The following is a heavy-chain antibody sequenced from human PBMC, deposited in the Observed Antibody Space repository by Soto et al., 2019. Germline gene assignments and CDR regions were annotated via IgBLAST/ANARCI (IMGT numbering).Heavy chain of an antibody. CDR1: GDSISSGGYY. CDR2: IYYSGST. D-gene: IGHD6-13*01. Sequence: QVQLQESGPGLVKPSQTLSLTCTVSGDSISSGGYYWSWIRQHPGKGLEWIGYIYYSGSTYYNPSLKSRVTISVDTSKNQFSLKLSSVTAADTAVYYCARRSDIAAAGLDAFDIWGQGTMVTVSS. J-gene: IGHJ3*02. CDR3: ARRSDIAAAGLDAFDI. V-gene: IGHV4-31*03.